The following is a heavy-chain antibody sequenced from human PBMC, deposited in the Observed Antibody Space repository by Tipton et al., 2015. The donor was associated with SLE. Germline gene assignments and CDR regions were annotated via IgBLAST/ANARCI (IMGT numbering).Heavy chain of an antibody. CDR1: GASISGDS. D-gene: IGHD5-12*01. CDR3: ARDDGYNSGRGFDY. V-gene: IGHV4-4*07. J-gene: IGHJ4*02. Sequence: TLSLTCGVSGASISGDSWSWIRQPAGKGLEWIGRLYSSGPTYYKPSLKSRVTMSEDTSKNQFSLTLTSVTAADTAIYYCARDDGYNSGRGFDYWGQGTLVTVSS. CDR2: LYSSGPT.